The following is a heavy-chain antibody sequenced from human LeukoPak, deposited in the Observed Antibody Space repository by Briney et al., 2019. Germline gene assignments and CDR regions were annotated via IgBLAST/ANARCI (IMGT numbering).Heavy chain of an antibody. CDR1: GGSISSYY. V-gene: IGHV4-59*12. D-gene: IGHD6-13*01. CDR3: ARDYSNNWYRGVQALDI. CDR2: IYYSGST. Sequence: SETLSLTCTVSGGSISSYYWSWIRQPPGKGLEWIGSIYYSGSTYYNPSLKSRVTISVDTSKNQFSLKLSSVTAADTAVYYCARDYSNNWYRGVQALDIWGRGTMVTVSS. J-gene: IGHJ3*02.